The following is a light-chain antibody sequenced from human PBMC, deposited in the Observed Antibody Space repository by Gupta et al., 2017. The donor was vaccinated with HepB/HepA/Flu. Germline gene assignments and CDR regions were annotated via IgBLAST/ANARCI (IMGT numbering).Light chain of an antibody. J-gene: IGLJ1*01. CDR2: GNS. Sequence: QSVLTQPPSVPGAPGQSVTISYTWSSPNIEAGYDVHWYQQLPGTAPKLLIYGNSNRPSGVPDRVSGSKSGTSATVAITGLQAEDEADYYCQSYDSSRSGSYVFGTGTKVTVL. V-gene: IGLV1-40*01. CDR3: QSYDSSRSGSYV. CDR1: SPNIEAGYD.